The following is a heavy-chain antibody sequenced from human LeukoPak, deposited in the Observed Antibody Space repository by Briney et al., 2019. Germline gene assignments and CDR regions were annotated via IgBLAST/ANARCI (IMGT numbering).Heavy chain of an antibody. J-gene: IGHJ4*02. CDR3: AVVAANFDY. V-gene: IGHV4-39*01. D-gene: IGHD2-15*01. CDR2: MYYSGST. CDR1: GGSISNSGYY. Sequence: SETLSLTCTVSGGSISNSGYYWGRIRQPPGKGPEWIGSMYYSGSTFHNPSLKSRITISVDTSKNQLSLRLSSVTAADTAIYYCAVVAANFDYWGQGTLVTVSS.